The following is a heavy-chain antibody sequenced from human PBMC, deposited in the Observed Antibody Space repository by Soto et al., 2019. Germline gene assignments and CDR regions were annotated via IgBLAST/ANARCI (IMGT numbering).Heavy chain of an antibody. CDR3: ARDHRSRFGELSSLGRDV. J-gene: IGHJ6*02. CDR1: GYTFTSYA. V-gene: IGHV1-3*01. D-gene: IGHD3-10*01. Sequence: QVQLVQSGAEVKKPGASVKVSCKASGYTFTSYAMHWVRQAPGQRLEWMGWINAGNGNTKYSQKFQGRVTITRDTTASTAYMELSSLRSEDRAVYYFARDHRSRFGELSSLGRDVWGQGTTVTVSS. CDR2: INAGNGNT.